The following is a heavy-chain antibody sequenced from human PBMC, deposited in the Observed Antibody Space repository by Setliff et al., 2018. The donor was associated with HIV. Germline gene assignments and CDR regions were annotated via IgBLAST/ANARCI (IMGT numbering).Heavy chain of an antibody. CDR1: GGSISSYY. CDR2: IFYSGST. D-gene: IGHD3-22*01. Sequence: PSETLSLTCTVSGGSISSYYWSWIRQPPGRGLEWIGYIFYSGSTNYNPSLKSRVTISVDTSKSQFSLKLSSVTAADTAVYYCARDNYYDSSGIDYRGQGTLVTVSS. J-gene: IGHJ4*02. V-gene: IGHV4-59*01. CDR3: ARDNYYDSSGIDY.